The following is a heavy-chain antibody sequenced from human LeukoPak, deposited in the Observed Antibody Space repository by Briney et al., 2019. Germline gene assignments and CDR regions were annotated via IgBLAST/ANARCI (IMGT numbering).Heavy chain of an antibody. Sequence: PGGSLRLSCAASGFTFSSYSMNWVRQAPGKGLEWVSYISSSSSTIYYADSVKGRFTISRDNAKNSLYLQMNSLRAEDTAVYYCARATKSYGDYAYLDAFDIWGQGTMVTVSS. CDR2: ISSSSSTI. CDR3: ARATKSYGDYAYLDAFDI. CDR1: GFTFSSYS. D-gene: IGHD4-17*01. J-gene: IGHJ3*02. V-gene: IGHV3-48*01.